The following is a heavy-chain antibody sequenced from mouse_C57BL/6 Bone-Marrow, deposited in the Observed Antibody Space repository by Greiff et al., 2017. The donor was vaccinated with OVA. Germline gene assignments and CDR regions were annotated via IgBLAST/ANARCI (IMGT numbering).Heavy chain of an antibody. Sequence: VKLVESGAELARPGASVKLSCKASGYTFTSYGISWVKQRTGQGLEWIGEIYPRSGNTYYNEKFKGKATLTADKSSSTAYMELRSLTSEDSAVYFCARKITTYYFDYWGQGTTLTVSS. V-gene: IGHV1-81*01. CDR3: ARKITTYYFDY. J-gene: IGHJ2*01. CDR1: GYTFTSYG. CDR2: IYPRSGNT. D-gene: IGHD1-1*01.